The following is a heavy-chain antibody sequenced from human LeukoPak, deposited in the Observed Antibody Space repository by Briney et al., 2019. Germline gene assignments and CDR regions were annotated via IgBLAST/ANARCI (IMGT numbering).Heavy chain of an antibody. Sequence: ASVKVSCKASGYTFTNYAMNWVRQAPGQGLEWMGWINTNTGNPTYAQGFTGRFVFSLDTSVNTAYLQISSLKAEDTAVYYCARKSGPTGANWYFDLWGRGTLVTVSS. CDR1: GYTFTNYA. J-gene: IGHJ2*01. CDR3: ARKSGPTGANWYFDL. V-gene: IGHV7-4-1*02. D-gene: IGHD4/OR15-4a*01. CDR2: INTNTGNP.